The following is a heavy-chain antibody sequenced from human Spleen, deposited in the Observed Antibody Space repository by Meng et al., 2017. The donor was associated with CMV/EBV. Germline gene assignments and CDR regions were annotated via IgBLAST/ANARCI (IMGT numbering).Heavy chain of an antibody. CDR3: ATGTRHLYYYYGMDV. CDR2: INWNGGST. J-gene: IGHJ6*02. CDR1: GFTFDDYG. Sequence: GESLKISCAASGFTFDDYGMSWVRQAPGKGLEWVSGINWNGGSTGYADSVKGRFTISRDNAKNSLYLQMNSLRAEDTALYYCATGTRHLYYYYGMDVWGQGTTVTVSS. D-gene: IGHD6-6*01. V-gene: IGHV3-20*04.